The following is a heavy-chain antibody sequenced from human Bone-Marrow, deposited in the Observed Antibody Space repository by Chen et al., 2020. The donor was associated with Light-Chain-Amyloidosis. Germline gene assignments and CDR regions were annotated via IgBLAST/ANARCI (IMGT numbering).Heavy chain of an antibody. CDR2: ISSSSSTI. Sequence: EVQLVESGGGLVQPGGSLRLSCAASGFTFSSYSMNWVRQAPGKGLEWVSYISSSSSTIYYADSMKGRFTISRDNSKNTLYLQMNSLRAEDTAVYYCAKEIAEIGQGVLDDWGQGTLVTVSS. D-gene: IGHD3-10*01. CDR1: GFTFSSYS. V-gene: IGHV3-48*01. J-gene: IGHJ4*02. CDR3: AKEIAEIGQGVLDD.